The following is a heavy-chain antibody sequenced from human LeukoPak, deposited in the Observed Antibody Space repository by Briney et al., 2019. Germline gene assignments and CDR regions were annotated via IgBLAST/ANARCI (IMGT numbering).Heavy chain of an antibody. V-gene: IGHV4-39*01. CDR2: IYHSGRT. J-gene: IGHJ1*01. CDR1: GDSVSRSDSY. D-gene: IGHD3-22*01. CDR3: ARRRYYDGSGYLE. Sequence: SETLSLTCSVSGDSVSRSDSYWDWIRQPPGKGLEWIGTIYHSGRTYYSPSLKSRVTMSVDPSNNQFSLNLRSVTAADAAVYYCARRRYYDGSGYLEWGQGTLLSVSS.